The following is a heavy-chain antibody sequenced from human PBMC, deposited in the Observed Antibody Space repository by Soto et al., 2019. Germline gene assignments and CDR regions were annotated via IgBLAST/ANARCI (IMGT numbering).Heavy chain of an antibody. Sequence: PSDTLSITSTVSGGSISSHYWSLARQATGKGLEWIGHIYYRGSTTYNPSLRSRSTISVDTSNNQFSLKLNSVTTADTAVYYCARDGGEASGMDVWGQGPKGTVSS. D-gene: IGHD3-16*01. CDR3: ARDGGEASGMDV. V-gene: IGHV4-59*11. CDR2: IYYRGST. CDR1: GGSISSHY. J-gene: IGHJ6*02.